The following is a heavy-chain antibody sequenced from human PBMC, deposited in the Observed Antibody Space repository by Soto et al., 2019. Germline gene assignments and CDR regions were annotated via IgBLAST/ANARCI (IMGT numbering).Heavy chain of an antibody. D-gene: IGHD6-6*01. CDR2: ISSSGSTI. V-gene: IGHV3-11*01. Sequence: GGSLRLSCAASGFTFSDYYMSWIRQAPGKGLEWVSYISSSGSTIYYADSVKGRFTISRDNAKKSLYLQMNSLRAEDTAVYYCARDAAARPGCWFDPWGQGTLVTVSS. CDR3: ARDAAARPGCWFDP. J-gene: IGHJ5*02. CDR1: GFTFSDYY.